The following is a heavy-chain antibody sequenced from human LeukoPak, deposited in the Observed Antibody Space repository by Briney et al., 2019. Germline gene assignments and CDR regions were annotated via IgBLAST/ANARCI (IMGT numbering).Heavy chain of an antibody. V-gene: IGHV3-23*01. D-gene: IGHD1-26*01. CDR2: ISGSGGST. CDR3: AKDYRGRSSGNWFAP. Sequence: PGGSLRLSCAASGFSFSSYAMSWVRQAPGKGLEWVSAISGSGGSTYYADSVKGWFTISRDNSKNTLYLQMNSLRAEDTAVYYCAKDYRGRSSGNWFAPWGQETLVTVP. J-gene: IGHJ5*02. CDR1: GFSFSSYA.